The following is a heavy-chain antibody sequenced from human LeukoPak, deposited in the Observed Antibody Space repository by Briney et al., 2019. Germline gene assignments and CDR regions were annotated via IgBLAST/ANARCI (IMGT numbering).Heavy chain of an antibody. V-gene: IGHV1-18*01. D-gene: IGHD1-1*01. CDR3: ARAKTLEPSPSNAFDI. J-gene: IGHJ3*02. Sequence: ASVKVSCKASGYTFTSYGYSWVRQAPGQGLDWMGWISAYNGNTKYAQKFQGRVTMTTVTSTNTAYMELRSLTSDDTAVYYCARAKTLEPSPSNAFDIWGQGAMVTVSS. CDR1: GYTFTSYG. CDR2: ISAYNGNT.